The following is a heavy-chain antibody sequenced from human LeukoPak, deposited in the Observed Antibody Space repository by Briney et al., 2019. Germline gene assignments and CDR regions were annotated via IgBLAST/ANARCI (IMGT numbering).Heavy chain of an antibody. CDR3: ARGGDRDY. J-gene: IGHJ4*02. V-gene: IGHV3-13*04. Sequence: GGSLRLSCAASGFTFSTYDMHWVRQVAGKRLEWVSAIGVAGDTYYLDSVKGRFTISREDAKNSLYLQMNSLRAGDTAVYYCARGGDRDYWGQGTLVTVSS. CDR1: GFTFSTYD. CDR2: IGVAGDT.